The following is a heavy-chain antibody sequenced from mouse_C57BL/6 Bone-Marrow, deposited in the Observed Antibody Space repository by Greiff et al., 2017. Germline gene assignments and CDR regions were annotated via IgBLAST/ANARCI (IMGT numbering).Heavy chain of an antibody. CDR2: IDPNSGGT. Sequence: QVQLKQPGAELVKPGASVKLSCKASGYTFTSYWMHWVKQRPGRGLEWIGRIDPNSGGTKYNEKFKSKATLTVDKPSSTAYMQLGSLTSEDSAVYYCALGDWDFYFDYWGQGTTLTVSS. V-gene: IGHV1-72*01. D-gene: IGHD4-1*01. CDR1: GYTFTSYW. J-gene: IGHJ2*01. CDR3: ALGDWDFYFDY.